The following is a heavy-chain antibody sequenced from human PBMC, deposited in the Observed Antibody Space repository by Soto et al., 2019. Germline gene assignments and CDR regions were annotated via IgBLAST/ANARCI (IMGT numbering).Heavy chain of an antibody. CDR3: AREPDMERLWYPDP. V-gene: IGHV3-48*01. J-gene: IGHJ2*01. Sequence: EMQLVESGGGLVRPGGSLRLSCTASGFTFRSHGMTWVRQAPGKGLEWLSYISGSSATISYADAVRGRITISRDNAKNPLFLPLTRLSAENTALNSGAREPDMERLWYPDPWGRSTRVTVTS. CDR2: ISGSSATI. CDR1: GFTFRSHG. D-gene: IGHD5-18*01.